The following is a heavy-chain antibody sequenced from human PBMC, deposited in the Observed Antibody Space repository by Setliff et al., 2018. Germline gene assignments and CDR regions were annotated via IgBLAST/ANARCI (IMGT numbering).Heavy chain of an antibody. J-gene: IGHJ4*02. CDR2: IYSGGSRT. CDR1: GFTFSNYA. D-gene: IGHD6-19*01. V-gene: IGHV3-23*03. Sequence: GGSLRLSCEASGFTFSNYAMGWVRQAPGKGLEWVSVIYSGGSRTYSADSVKGRFTIFRDNSRNTLHLQMNSLRAEDTAVYYCAKDQRESTGWFKLFDYWGQGGLVTVSS. CDR3: AKDQRESTGWFKLFDY.